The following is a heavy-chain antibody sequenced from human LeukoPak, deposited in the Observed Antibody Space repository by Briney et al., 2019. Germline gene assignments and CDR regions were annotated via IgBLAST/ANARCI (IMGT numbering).Heavy chain of an antibody. CDR3: AKEGDHSGHNWSDP. J-gene: IGHJ5*02. D-gene: IGHD4-11*01. CDR1: GFTFSSYG. V-gene: IGHV3-30*02. Sequence: GGSLRLSCAASGFTFSSYGMHWVRQAPGKGLEWVAFIRYDGSNKYYADSVKGRFTISRDNSKNTLYLQMNSLRAEDTAVYYCAKEGDHSGHNWSDPWGQGTLVTVSS. CDR2: IRYDGSNK.